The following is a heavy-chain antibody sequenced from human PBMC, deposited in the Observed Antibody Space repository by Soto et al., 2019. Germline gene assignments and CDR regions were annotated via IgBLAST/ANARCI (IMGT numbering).Heavy chain of an antibody. J-gene: IGHJ5*02. CDR3: ARGPDFWSGYFWFDP. D-gene: IGHD3-3*01. CDR1: GFTFISYW. CDR2: IKQDGSEK. Sequence: GGSLRLSCAASGFTFISYWMSWVRQAPGKGLEWVANIKQDGSEKYYVDSVKGRFTISRDNAKNSLYLQMNSLRAEDTAVYYCARGPDFWSGYFWFDPWGQGTLVTVSS. V-gene: IGHV3-7*01.